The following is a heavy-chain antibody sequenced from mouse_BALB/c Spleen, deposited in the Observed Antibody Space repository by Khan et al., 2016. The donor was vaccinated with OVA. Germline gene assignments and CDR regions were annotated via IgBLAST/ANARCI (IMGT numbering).Heavy chain of an antibody. V-gene: IGHV3-2*02. D-gene: IGHD2-3*01. CDR2: INYSGST. Sequence: EVKLLESGPGLVNPSQSLSLTCTVTGYSITSDYAWNWIRQFPGNKLEWMGYINYSGSTNYNPALKSRISITRDTSKNQSFLQLNSVTTEDTATYYCASDGSRYNYAMDYWGQGTSVTVSS. CDR1: GYSITSDYA. CDR3: ASDGSRYNYAMDY. J-gene: IGHJ4*01.